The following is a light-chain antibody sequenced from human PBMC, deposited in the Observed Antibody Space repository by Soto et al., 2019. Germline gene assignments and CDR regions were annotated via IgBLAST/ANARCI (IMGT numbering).Light chain of an antibody. Sequence: DIQMTQSPFTLSASVGDRVPITCRASQSISTWLAWYQQKPGKAPKLLIYKASSLDSGVPSRFSGSGSGTEFTLTISSLQPDDFATYYCQQYNSFSRTFGQGTKVDIK. V-gene: IGKV1-5*03. CDR1: QSISTW. J-gene: IGKJ2*01. CDR2: KAS. CDR3: QQYNSFSRT.